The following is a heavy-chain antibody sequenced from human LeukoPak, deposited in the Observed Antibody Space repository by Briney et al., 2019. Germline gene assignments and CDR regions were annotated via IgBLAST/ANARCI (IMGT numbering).Heavy chain of an antibody. CDR3: ARTNYDILTGYSDY. Sequence: SETLSLTCTVSGGSISSYYWSWIRQPPGKGLEWIGYIYYSGSTNYNPSLKSRVTISVDTSKNQFSLKLSSVTAADTAVYYCARTNYDILTGYSDYWGQGTLVTVSS. V-gene: IGHV4-59*08. J-gene: IGHJ4*02. CDR1: GGSISSYY. D-gene: IGHD3-9*01. CDR2: IYYSGST.